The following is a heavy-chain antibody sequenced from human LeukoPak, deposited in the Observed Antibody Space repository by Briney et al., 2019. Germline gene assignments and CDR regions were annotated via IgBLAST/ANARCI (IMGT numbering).Heavy chain of an antibody. Sequence: KSSETLSLTCTVSGDSISSSNYYWGWIRQPPGKGLEWIGSIYYSGSTYYDPSLKSRVTISVDTSKNQFSLKLSSVTAADTAVYYCARGRSWESPADYWGQGTLVTVSS. D-gene: IGHD1-26*01. V-gene: IGHV4-39*07. J-gene: IGHJ4*02. CDR1: GDSISSSNYY. CDR2: IYYSGST. CDR3: ARGRSWESPADY.